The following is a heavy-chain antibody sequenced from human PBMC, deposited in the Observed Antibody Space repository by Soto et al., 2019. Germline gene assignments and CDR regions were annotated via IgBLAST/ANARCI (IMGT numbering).Heavy chain of an antibody. V-gene: IGHV3-73*01. CDR3: TSMVTSIDY. Sequence: GGSLRLSCAASGFTFSGSAMHWVRQASGKGLEWVGRIRSKANTYATAYAASVKGRFTISRDDSKNTAYLQMNSLKTEDTAVYYCTSMVTSIDYWGQGTLVTVSS. CDR2: IRSKANTYAT. J-gene: IGHJ4*02. D-gene: IGHD4-17*01. CDR1: GFTFSGSA.